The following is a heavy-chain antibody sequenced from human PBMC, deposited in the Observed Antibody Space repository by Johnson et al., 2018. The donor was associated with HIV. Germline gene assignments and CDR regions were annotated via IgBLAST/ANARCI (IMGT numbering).Heavy chain of an antibody. CDR1: GFTFSDYY. V-gene: IGHV3-11*01. D-gene: IGHD1-7*01. CDR3: ARDTVRGELELPDGFDI. J-gene: IGHJ3*02. Sequence: QMQLVESGGGLVKPGGSLRLSCAASGFTFSDYYMSWIRQAPGKGLEWVSYISSSGSTIYYADSVKGRFTISRDNVKNSLYLQMNSLRAEDTAVYYCARDTVRGELELPDGFDIWGQGTMVTVSS. CDR2: ISSSGSTI.